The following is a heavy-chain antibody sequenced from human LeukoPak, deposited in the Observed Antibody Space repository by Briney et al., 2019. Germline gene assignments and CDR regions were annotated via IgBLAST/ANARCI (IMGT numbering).Heavy chain of an antibody. CDR1: GFTFSAYG. Sequence: PGRSLRLSCAASGFTFSAYGMHWVRQAPGKGLEWVAIISYDGSNKYYPDSVKGRFTISRDDSKNTLYLQMNSLRTEDTAVYYCAKEFTRPNRPVAGLNYWGQGTLVTVSS. D-gene: IGHD6-19*01. CDR3: AKEFTRPNRPVAGLNY. CDR2: ISYDGSNK. V-gene: IGHV3-30*18. J-gene: IGHJ4*02.